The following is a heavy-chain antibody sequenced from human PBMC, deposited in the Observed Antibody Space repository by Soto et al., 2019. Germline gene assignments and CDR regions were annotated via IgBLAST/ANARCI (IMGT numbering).Heavy chain of an antibody. CDR1: GFTFSSYW. CDR2: INSDGSST. J-gene: IGHJ5*02. V-gene: IGHV3-74*01. Sequence: EVQLVESGGGLVHPGGSLRLSCAASGFTFSSYWMHWVRQAPGKGLVWVSRINSDGSSTSYADSVKGRFTISRDNAKNTLYLQMNSLRAEDTAVYYCARARINYYDSSGYKSWGQGTLVTVSS. CDR3: ARARINYYDSSGYKS. D-gene: IGHD3-22*01.